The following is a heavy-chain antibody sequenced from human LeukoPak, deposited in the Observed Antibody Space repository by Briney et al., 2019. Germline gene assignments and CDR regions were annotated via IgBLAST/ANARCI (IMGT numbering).Heavy chain of an antibody. CDR3: AREAVPTGQWLLTITLDY. CDR1: GFTFSSYG. D-gene: IGHD3-22*01. V-gene: IGHV3-30*02. Sequence: PGGSPRLSCAASGFTFSSYGMHWVRQAPGKGLEWVAFIRYDGSNKYYADSVKGRFTISRDNSKNTLYLQMNSLRAEDTAVYYCAREAVPTGQWLLTITLDYWGQGTLVTVSS. CDR2: IRYDGSNK. J-gene: IGHJ4*02.